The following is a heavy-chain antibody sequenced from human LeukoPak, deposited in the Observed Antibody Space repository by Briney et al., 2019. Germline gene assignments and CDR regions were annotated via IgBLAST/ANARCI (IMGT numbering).Heavy chain of an antibody. CDR1: GGSFSGYY. D-gene: IGHD6-13*01. J-gene: IGHJ4*02. Sequence: SETLSLTCAVYGGSFSGYYWSWIRQPPGKGLEWIGEINHSGSTNYNPSLKSRVTISVDTSKNQFSLKLSSVTAADTAVYYCARGPNLVYSSSWYGLDYWGQGTLVTVSS. CDR3: ARGPNLVYSSSWYGLDY. V-gene: IGHV4-34*01. CDR2: INHSGST.